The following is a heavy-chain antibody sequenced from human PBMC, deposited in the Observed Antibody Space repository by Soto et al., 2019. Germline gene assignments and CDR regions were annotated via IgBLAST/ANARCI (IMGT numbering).Heavy chain of an antibody. Sequence: VQLLESGGGLVQPGGSLRLSCAASGFTFSSYAMSWVRQAPGKGLEWVSGISNSGDNTYYADSVKGRFTISRDNSKNTLFLQMNGLSAEVTVMYYCTKDILDCVIGVFWYFDLWGRGTLVTVCS. CDR3: TKDILDCVIGVFWYFDL. D-gene: IGHD2-21*02. V-gene: IGHV3-23*01. CDR2: ISNSGDNT. J-gene: IGHJ2*01. CDR1: GFTFSSYA.